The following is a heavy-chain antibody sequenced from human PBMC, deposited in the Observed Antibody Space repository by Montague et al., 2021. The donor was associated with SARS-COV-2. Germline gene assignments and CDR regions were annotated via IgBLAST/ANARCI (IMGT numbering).Heavy chain of an antibody. D-gene: IGHD5-18*01. CDR2: IWYDGSNK. CDR3: ARDSVAMVYGTRYYFDY. J-gene: IGHJ4*02. Sequence: SLRLSCAASGFTFSNYGMHWVRQAPGKGLEWVAVIWYDGSNKYYADSVKGRFTISRDNSKNTLYLQMNSLRAEDTAVYYCARDSVAMVYGTRYYFDYWGQGTLVTVSS. CDR1: GFTFSNYG. V-gene: IGHV3-33*01.